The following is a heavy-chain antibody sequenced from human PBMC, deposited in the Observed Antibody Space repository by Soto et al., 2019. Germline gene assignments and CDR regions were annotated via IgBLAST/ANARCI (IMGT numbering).Heavy chain of an antibody. J-gene: IGHJ4*02. CDR1: GFTFSGSA. CDR2: IRTKSNGYAT. D-gene: IGHD6-6*01. V-gene: IGHV3-73*01. Sequence: PGGSLRLSCAASGFTFSGSAIHWVRQASGKGLEWVARIRTKSNGYATTYAASVKGRFTISRDDSKNMAYLQMNGLKTEDTAMYYCSRVEYVTSSPIGWGQGTLVNVS. CDR3: SRVEYVTSSPIG.